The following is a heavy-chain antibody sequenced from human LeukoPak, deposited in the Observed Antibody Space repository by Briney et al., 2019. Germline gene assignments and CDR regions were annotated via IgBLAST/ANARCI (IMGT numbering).Heavy chain of an antibody. V-gene: IGHV4-38-2*02. J-gene: IGHJ4*02. CDR3: ARDLYYYGSGSTTNFDY. Sequence: SETLSLTCTVSGYSISSGYYWGWIRQPPGKGLEWIGSIYHSGSTYYNPSLKSRVTISVDTSKNQFSLKLSSVTAADTAVYYCARDLYYYGSGSTTNFDYWGQGTLVTVSS. D-gene: IGHD3-10*01. CDR1: GYSISSGYY. CDR2: IYHSGST.